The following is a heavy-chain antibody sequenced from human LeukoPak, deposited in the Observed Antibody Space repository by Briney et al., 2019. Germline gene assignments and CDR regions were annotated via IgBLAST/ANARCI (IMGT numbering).Heavy chain of an antibody. CDR2: IVPIFGTA. CDR3: ARSIAAAGKNWFDP. J-gene: IGHJ5*02. Sequence: SVKVSCKASGGTFSSYAISWVRQAPGQGLEWMGGIVPIFGTANYAQKFQGRVTITADESTSTAYMELSSLRSEDTAVYYCARSIAAAGKNWFDPWGQGTLVTVSS. CDR1: GGTFSSYA. D-gene: IGHD6-13*01. V-gene: IGHV1-69*13.